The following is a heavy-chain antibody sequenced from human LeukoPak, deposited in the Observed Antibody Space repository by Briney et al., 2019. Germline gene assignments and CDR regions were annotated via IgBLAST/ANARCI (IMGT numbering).Heavy chain of an antibody. D-gene: IGHD5-24*01. CDR1: GFSFSSYA. CDR2: ISYDESKK. CDR3: AREIDVTISNWFDP. J-gene: IGHJ5*02. Sequence: GRSLRLSCAASGFSFSSYAMHWVRQAPGKGLEWVAVISYDESKKFYADSVKGRFTISRENSRNTLYVQMNSLRAEDTAVYYCAREIDVTISNWFDPWGQGTLVTVSS. V-gene: IGHV3-30-3*01.